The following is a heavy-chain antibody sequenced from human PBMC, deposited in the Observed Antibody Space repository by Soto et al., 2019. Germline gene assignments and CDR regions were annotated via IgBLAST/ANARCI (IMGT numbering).Heavy chain of an antibody. Sequence: QITLKESGPTLVKPTQTLTLTCTFSGFSLTTSGMGVGWIRQPPGRALEWLALIYWDDDKRYSPSLKSRLTITKDTAKHQVVLRMTDMDPVDTSTYYCVGRRRLCDGRICYYSWFHPLGQGALVIVSS. CDR1: GFSLTTSGMG. CDR3: VGRRRLCDGRICYYSWFHP. J-gene: IGHJ5*02. CDR2: IYWDDDK. V-gene: IGHV2-5*02. D-gene: IGHD2-15*01.